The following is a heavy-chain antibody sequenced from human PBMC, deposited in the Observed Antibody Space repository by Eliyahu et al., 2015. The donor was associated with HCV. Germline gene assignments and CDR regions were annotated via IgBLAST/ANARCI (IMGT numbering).Heavy chain of an antibody. CDR3: ARRWGYSYGSSGVES. J-gene: IGHJ5*02. V-gene: IGHV1-2*02. Sequence: QVQLVQSGAEVKKPGASVKVSCKXSGDTFSXSYMHWVRQAPGQGLEWMGWINPHSGGTKYAQKFQGRVTLTRDTSIRTGYMELSTLRSDDTAIYYCARRWGYSYGSSGVESWGQGTLVTVSS. CDR2: INPHSGGT. CDR1: GDTFSXSY. D-gene: IGHD5-18*01.